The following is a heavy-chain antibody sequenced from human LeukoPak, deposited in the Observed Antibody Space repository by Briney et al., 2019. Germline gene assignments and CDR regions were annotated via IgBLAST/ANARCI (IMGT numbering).Heavy chain of an antibody. J-gene: IGHJ4*02. CDR3: ARGLSYGGSIFDY. Sequence: PGGSLRLSCAASGFTFSSYAMHWVRQAPGKGLEYVSAISSSGGSTYYANSVKSRFTISRDNSKNTLYLQMGSLRAEDMAVHYCARGLSYGGSIFDYWGQGTLVTVSS. D-gene: IGHD4-23*01. V-gene: IGHV3-64*01. CDR2: ISSSGGST. CDR1: GFTFSSYA.